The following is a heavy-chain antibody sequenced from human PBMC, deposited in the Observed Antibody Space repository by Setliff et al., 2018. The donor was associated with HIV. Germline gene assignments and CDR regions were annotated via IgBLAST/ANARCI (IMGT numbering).Heavy chain of an antibody. J-gene: IGHJ4*02. CDR1: GFTFSNYG. CDR3: ANQSPIDY. V-gene: IGHV3-30*02. Sequence: GGSLRLSCAASGFTFSNYGINWVRQAPGKGLEWVAFIRYGSINKYYADSVKGRFTISRDNSKSTLYLQMSSLRDEDTAVYYCANQSPIDYWGQGTLVTVPS. CDR2: IRYGSINK.